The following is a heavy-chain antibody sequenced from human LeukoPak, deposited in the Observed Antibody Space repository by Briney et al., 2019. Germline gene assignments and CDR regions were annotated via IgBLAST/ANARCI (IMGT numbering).Heavy chain of an antibody. V-gene: IGHV3-30*04. J-gene: IGHJ6*03. CDR1: EFISSDYS. CDR3: ARFNILWFGELSPTDYYYYMDV. Sequence: GGSLRLSCAASEFISSDYSLHWVRQAPGKGLEWVAVTLYDGTMAYYADSVKGRFTISRDNAKNSLYLQMNSLRAEDTAVYYCARFNILWFGELSPTDYYYYMDVWGKGTTVTVSS. D-gene: IGHD3-10*01. CDR2: TLYDGTMA.